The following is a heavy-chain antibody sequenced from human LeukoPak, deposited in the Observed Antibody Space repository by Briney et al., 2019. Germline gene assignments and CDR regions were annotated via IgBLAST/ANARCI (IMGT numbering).Heavy chain of an antibody. Sequence: SETLSLTCTVSGGSISSSSYYWSWIRQPAGKGLEWIGRIYTSGSTNYNPSLKSRVTMSVDTSKNQFSLKLSPVTAADTAVYYCARGKLGYSGYGNYFDYWGQGTLVTVSS. V-gene: IGHV4-61*02. J-gene: IGHJ4*02. CDR3: ARGKLGYSGYGNYFDY. CDR2: IYTSGST. CDR1: GGSISSSSYY. D-gene: IGHD5-12*01.